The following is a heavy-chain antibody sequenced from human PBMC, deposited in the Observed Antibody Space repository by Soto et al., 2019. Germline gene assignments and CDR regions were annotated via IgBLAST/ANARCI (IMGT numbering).Heavy chain of an antibody. D-gene: IGHD5-12*01. J-gene: IGHJ4*02. V-gene: IGHV3-23*01. Sequence: PGGSLRLSCATSGFTFSTYAMSWVRQAPGKGLEWVSAISDSGGAAFYPDSVKGRFTISRDNSKNTLYLQMNGLRAEDTAVYFCARLATSSPCDSWGQGTLVTVSS. CDR3: ARLATSSPCDS. CDR2: ISDSGGAA. CDR1: GFTFSTYA.